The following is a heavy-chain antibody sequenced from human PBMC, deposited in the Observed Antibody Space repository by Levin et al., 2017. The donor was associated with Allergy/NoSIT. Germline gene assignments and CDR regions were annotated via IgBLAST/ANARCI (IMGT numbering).Heavy chain of an antibody. D-gene: IGHD2-15*01. CDR3: ARSGAYCSGGSCYRDDY. CDR1: GYTFTSYG. Sequence: ASVKVSCKASGYTFTSYGISWVRQAPGQGLEWMGWISAYNGNTNYAQKLQGRVTMTTDTSTSTAYMELRSLRSDDTAVYYCARSGAYCSGGSCYRDDYWGQGTLVTVSS. CDR2: ISAYNGNT. J-gene: IGHJ4*02. V-gene: IGHV1-18*01.